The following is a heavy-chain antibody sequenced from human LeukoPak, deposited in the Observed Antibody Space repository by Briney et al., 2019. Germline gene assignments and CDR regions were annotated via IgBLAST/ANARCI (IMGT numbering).Heavy chain of an antibody. Sequence: SQTLSLTCAISGDSVSSNSAAWNWIRQSPSRGLEWLGRTYYRSKWYNDYAVSVKSRITINPDTSKNQFSLQLNSVTPEDTAVYYCARDKNWSYGHYYYYYYMDVWGKGTTVTVSS. CDR3: ARDKNWSYGHYYYYYYMDV. D-gene: IGHD1-7*01. CDR1: GDSVSSNSAA. V-gene: IGHV6-1*01. J-gene: IGHJ6*03. CDR2: TYYRSKWYN.